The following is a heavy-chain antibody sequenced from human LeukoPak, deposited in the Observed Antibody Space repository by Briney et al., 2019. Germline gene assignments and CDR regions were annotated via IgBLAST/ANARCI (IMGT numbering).Heavy chain of an antibody. Sequence: ASVKVSCKASGYTFTSYGISWVRQAPGQGLEWMGWINGYNGNTKAAHKFQGRVTMTRDTSATTAYMELRSLTSDDTAVYFCARRSPTTETTDPFQHWGQGTLVSVS. J-gene: IGHJ1*01. V-gene: IGHV1-18*01. CDR1: GYTFTSYG. D-gene: IGHD4-11*01. CDR3: ARRSPTTETTDPFQH. CDR2: INGYNGNT.